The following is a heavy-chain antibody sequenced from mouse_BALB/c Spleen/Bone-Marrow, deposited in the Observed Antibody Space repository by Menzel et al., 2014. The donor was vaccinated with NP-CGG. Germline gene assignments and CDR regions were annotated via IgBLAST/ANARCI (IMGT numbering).Heavy chain of an antibody. CDR2: IYPRDGST. Sequence: VQLQQSGPELVKPGASVKISCKASSYTFTSYYIHWVKQRPGQGLERIGYIYPRDGSTNYNEKFKGKATLTADTSSSTAYMQLSSLTSEDSAVYFCARGVVAPHWYFDVWGAGTTVTVSS. CDR1: SYTFTSYY. J-gene: IGHJ1*01. CDR3: ARGVVAPHWYFDV. V-gene: IGHV1S12*01. D-gene: IGHD1-1*01.